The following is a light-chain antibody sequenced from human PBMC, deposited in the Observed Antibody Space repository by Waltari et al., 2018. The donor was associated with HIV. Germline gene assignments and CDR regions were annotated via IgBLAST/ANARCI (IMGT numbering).Light chain of an antibody. CDR1: NIGSKS. J-gene: IGLJ2*01. Sequence: SYVLTQPPSVSVAPGQTAGITCGGANIGSKSVHWYQQKPGQAPVLVIYYDNDRPSGIPERISGSSSGNTATLTISGTQAMDEADYYCQAWDSNLVVFGGGTKLTVL. V-gene: IGLV3-21*01. CDR3: QAWDSNLVV. CDR2: YDN.